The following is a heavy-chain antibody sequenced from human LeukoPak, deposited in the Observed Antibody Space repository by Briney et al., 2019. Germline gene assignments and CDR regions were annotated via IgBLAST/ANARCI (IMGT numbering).Heavy chain of an antibody. Sequence: GGSLRLSCAASGFTFSSYEMNWVRQAPGKGLEWVSYISSSATTIYYADSVKGRFTISRDNTKNSLYLQMDSLRAEDTAAYFCARSFATYFYGSWGQGTLVTVSS. D-gene: IGHD3-10*01. CDR2: ISSSATTI. CDR1: GFTFSSYE. J-gene: IGHJ5*02. V-gene: IGHV3-48*03. CDR3: ARSFATYFYGS.